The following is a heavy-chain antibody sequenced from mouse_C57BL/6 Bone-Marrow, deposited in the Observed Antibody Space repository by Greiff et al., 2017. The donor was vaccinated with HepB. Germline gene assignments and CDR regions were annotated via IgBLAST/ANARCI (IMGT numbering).Heavy chain of an antibody. CDR2: INPYNGGT. CDR1: GYTFTDYY. Sequence: EVKLMESGPVLVKPGASVKMSCKASGYTFTDYYMNWVKQSHGKSLEWIGVINPYNGGTSYNQKFKGKATLIVDKSSSTAYMELNSLTSEDSAVYYCARDYYGSSYGAWFAYWGQGTLVTVSA. CDR3: ARDYYGSSYGAWFAY. D-gene: IGHD1-1*01. V-gene: IGHV1-19*01. J-gene: IGHJ3*01.